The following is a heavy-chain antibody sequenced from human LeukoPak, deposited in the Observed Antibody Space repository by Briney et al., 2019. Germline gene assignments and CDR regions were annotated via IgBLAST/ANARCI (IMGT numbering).Heavy chain of an antibody. CDR2: ISAAGGST. Sequence: GGSLRLSCAASGFIFTNYVMSWVRQAPGKGLEWVSSISAAGGSTYYADSVKGRFTISRDNSKNTLYVQMNSLRADDMARYYCAKTASTVTTAFDDWGQGTLVIVSS. V-gene: IGHV3-23*01. CDR1: GFIFTNYV. D-gene: IGHD4-17*01. CDR3: AKTASTVTTAFDD. J-gene: IGHJ4*02.